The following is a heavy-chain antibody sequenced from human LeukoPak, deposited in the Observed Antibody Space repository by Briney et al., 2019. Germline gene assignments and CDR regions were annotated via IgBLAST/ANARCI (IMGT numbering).Heavy chain of an antibody. J-gene: IGHJ6*02. CDR3: ARATYYDFWSGYYRNIYYYYYYGMDV. Sequence: GASVKVSCKASGYTFTSYAMNWVRQAPGQGLEWMGRINTNTGNPTYAQGFTGRFVFSLDTSVSTAYLQISSLKAEDTAVYYCARATYYDFWSGYYRNIYYYYYYGMDVWGQGTTVTVSS. V-gene: IGHV7-4-1*02. D-gene: IGHD3-3*01. CDR2: INTNTGNP. CDR1: GYTFTSYA.